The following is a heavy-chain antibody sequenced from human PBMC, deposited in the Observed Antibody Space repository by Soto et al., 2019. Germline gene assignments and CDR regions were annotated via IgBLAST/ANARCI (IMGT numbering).Heavy chain of an antibody. CDR3: ARAGYCSSTSCYGGEAAFDI. J-gene: IGHJ3*02. Sequence: QVQLQESGPGLVKPSGTLSLTCAVSSGSISSSNWWSWVRQPPGKGLEWIGEIYHSGSNNYNPSLMGRVTIPVDKSKKQFSLKLSSVTAEDTAVYYCARAGYCSSTSCYGGEAAFDILGQGTMVPVSS. CDR1: SGSISSSNW. CDR2: IYHSGSN. D-gene: IGHD2-2*03. V-gene: IGHV4-4*02.